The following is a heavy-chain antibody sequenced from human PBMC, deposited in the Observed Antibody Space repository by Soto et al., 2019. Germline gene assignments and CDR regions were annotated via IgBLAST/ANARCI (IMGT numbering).Heavy chain of an antibody. CDR3: ARDEGGYDILTGYYKAHHFDQ. Sequence: QVQLVQSGAEVKKPGDSVKVSCKASGYTFGHFYITWVRQAPGQGLEWMGAISPHNRNTNYAEKFRGRVTMTTDTSTTTAYMELRSLSSDATAVYYCARDEGGYDILTGYYKAHHFDQWGQGALVTVSS. J-gene: IGHJ4*02. D-gene: IGHD3-9*01. CDR2: ISPHNRNT. V-gene: IGHV1-18*01. CDR1: GYTFGHFY.